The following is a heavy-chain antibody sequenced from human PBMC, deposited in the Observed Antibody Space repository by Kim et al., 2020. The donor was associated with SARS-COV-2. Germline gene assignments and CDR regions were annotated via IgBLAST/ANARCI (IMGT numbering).Heavy chain of an antibody. CDR2: FDPEDGET. Sequence: ASVKVSCKVSGYTLTELSMHWVRQAPGKGLEWMGGFDPEDGETIYAQKFQGRVTMTEDTSTDTAYMELSSLRSEDTAVYYCATTPPLGRWELHYYYYYYMDVWGKGTTVTVSS. V-gene: IGHV1-24*01. CDR1: GYTLTELS. CDR3: ATTPPLGRWELHYYYYYYMDV. J-gene: IGHJ6*03. D-gene: IGHD1-26*01.